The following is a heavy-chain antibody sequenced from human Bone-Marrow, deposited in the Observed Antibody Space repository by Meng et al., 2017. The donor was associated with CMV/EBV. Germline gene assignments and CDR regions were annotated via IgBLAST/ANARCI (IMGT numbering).Heavy chain of an antibody. V-gene: IGHV3-9*01. J-gene: IGHJ6*02. CDR1: GFTFSTYS. CDR3: ARAGYNITIFGVVYGMDV. D-gene: IGHD3-3*01. Sequence: SLKISCAASGFTFSTYSMNWVRQAPGKGLEWVSGISWNSGSIGYADSVKGRFTISRDNAKNSLYLQMNSLRAEDTALYYCARAGYNITIFGVVYGMDVWGQGTTVTVSS. CDR2: ISWNSGSI.